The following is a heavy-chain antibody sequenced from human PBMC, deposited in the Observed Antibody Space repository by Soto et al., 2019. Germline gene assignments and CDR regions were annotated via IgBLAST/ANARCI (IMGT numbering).Heavy chain of an antibody. D-gene: IGHD6-25*01. CDR2: ISYNGCGS. J-gene: IGHJ3*02. CDR3: ATEGASSAYGDAFDI. V-gene: IGHV3-30-3*01. Sequence: QVQLVESGGGVVQPGRSLRLSCAASGFTFSSYAMHWVRPAPGKRLEWVAFISYNGCGSFYADSVKGRFTISRDNSKNTLYLHMNTLRVEDTAVYYCATEGASSAYGDAFDIWGQGTMVTVAS. CDR1: GFTFSSYA.